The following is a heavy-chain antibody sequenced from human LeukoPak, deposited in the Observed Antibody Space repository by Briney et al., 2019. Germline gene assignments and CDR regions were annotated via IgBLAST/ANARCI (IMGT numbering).Heavy chain of an antibody. CDR1: GFTFSDHY. V-gene: IGHV3-72*01. D-gene: IGHD5-18*01. CDR3: ARGGGYSYGYVPPLDY. J-gene: IGHJ4*02. Sequence: GGSLRLSCAASGFTFSDHYMDWVRQAPGKGLEWVGRTRNKANSYTTEYAASVKGRFTISRDDSKNSLYLHMNSLKTEDTAVYYCARGGGYSYGYVPPLDYWGQGTLVTVSS. CDR2: TRNKANSYTT.